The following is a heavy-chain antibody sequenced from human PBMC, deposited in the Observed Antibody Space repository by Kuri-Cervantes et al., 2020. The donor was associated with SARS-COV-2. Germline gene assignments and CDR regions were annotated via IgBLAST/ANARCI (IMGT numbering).Heavy chain of an antibody. CDR1: GFTFSSYS. D-gene: IGHD7-27*01. CDR2: ISSSSSTI. CDR3: ARVFWGSGAFDI. J-gene: IGHJ3*02. V-gene: IGHV3-48*01. Sequence: GGSLRLSCAASGFTFSSYSMNWVRQAPGKGLEWVSSISSSSSTIYYADSVKGRFTISRDNAKNSLYLQMNSLRAEDTAVYYCARVFWGSGAFDIWGQGTMVTVSS.